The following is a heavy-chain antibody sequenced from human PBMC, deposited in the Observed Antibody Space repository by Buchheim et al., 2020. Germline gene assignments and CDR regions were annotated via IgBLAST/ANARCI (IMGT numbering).Heavy chain of an antibody. J-gene: IGHJ4*02. Sequence: QVQLVQSGAEVKKPGASVKVSCKASGYTFTSYYMHWVRQAPGQGLEWMGIINPSGGSTSYAQKFQGRVTMTRDTSTSPVSMELSSLRSEDTAVYYCARADYGSGSYYHIFDYWGQGTL. CDR3: ARADYGSGSYYHIFDY. CDR2: INPSGGST. D-gene: IGHD3-10*01. CDR1: GYTFTSYY. V-gene: IGHV1-46*01.